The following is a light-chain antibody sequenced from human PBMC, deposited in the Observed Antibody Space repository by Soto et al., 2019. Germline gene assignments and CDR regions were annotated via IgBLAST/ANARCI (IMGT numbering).Light chain of an antibody. CDR2: RAS. Sequence: EIVMTQSPATLAGSPGETVTLSCRASQSLSGNLAWYQQKPGQAPRLLIFRASTRATGVPARFSGRGSGTEFTLTISGLQSEDFAVYYCQQFGRSPVTFGQGTRLEIK. CDR3: QQFGRSPVT. CDR1: QSLSGN. V-gene: IGKV3-15*01. J-gene: IGKJ5*01.